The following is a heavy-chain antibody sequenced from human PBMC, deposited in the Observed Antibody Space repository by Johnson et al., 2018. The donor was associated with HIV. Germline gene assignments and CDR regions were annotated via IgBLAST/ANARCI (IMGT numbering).Heavy chain of an antibody. CDR3: ARERSDGGANCGSHRAFDI. Sequence: VQLVESGGGVVQPGRSLRLSCAASGFTFSSYAMHWVRQAPGKGLEWVGRIKSKTDGGTTDYAAPVKGRFTISRDDSKNTLYLQMNSLRAEDTALYYCARERSDGGANCGSHRAFDIWGQGTMVTVSS. D-gene: IGHD4/OR15-4a*01. V-gene: IGHV3-15*05. J-gene: IGHJ3*02. CDR1: GFTFSSYA. CDR2: IKSKTDGGTT.